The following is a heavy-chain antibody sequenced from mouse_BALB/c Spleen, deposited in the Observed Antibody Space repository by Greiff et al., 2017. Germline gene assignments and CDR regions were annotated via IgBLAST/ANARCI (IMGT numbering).Heavy chain of an antibody. D-gene: IGHD2-1*01. CDR1: GFSLTSYG. J-gene: IGHJ4*01. CDR2: IWAGGST. V-gene: IGHV2-9*02. CDR3: ASPIYYGNYYAMDY. Sequence: VQLQESGPGLVAPSQSLSITCTVSGFSLTSYGVHWVRQPPGKGLEWLGVIWAGGSTNYNSALMSRLSISKDNSKSQVFLKMNSLQTDDTAMYYCASPIYYGNYYAMDYWGQGTSVTVSS.